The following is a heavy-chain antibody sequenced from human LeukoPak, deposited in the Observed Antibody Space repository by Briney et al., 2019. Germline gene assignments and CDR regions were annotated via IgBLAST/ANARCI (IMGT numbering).Heavy chain of an antibody. Sequence: PSEALSLTCAVYGGSFSGYYWSWIRQPPGKGLEWIGEINHSGGTNYNPSLKSRVTISVDTSKNQFSLKLSSVTAADTAVYYCARRGREKKGPTGQYYDSSGYYGWFDPWGQGTLVTVSS. CDR1: GGSFSGYY. CDR3: ARRGREKKGPTGQYYDSSGYYGWFDP. J-gene: IGHJ5*02. V-gene: IGHV4-34*01. CDR2: INHSGGT. D-gene: IGHD3-22*01.